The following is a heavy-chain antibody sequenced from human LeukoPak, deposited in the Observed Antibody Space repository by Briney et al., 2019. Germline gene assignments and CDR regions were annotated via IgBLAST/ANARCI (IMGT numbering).Heavy chain of an antibody. V-gene: IGHV4-34*01. D-gene: IGHD3-16*02. CDR1: GGSFSGYY. CDR2: INHSGST. Sequence: PSETLSLTCAVYGGSFSGYYWSWIRQPPGKGLEWIGEINHSGSTNYNPSLKSRVTISVDTSKNQFSLKLSSVTAADTAVYYCARLRLRLGELSLYKGGRVGFDYWGQGTLVTVSS. CDR3: ARLRLRLGELSLYKGGRVGFDY. J-gene: IGHJ4*02.